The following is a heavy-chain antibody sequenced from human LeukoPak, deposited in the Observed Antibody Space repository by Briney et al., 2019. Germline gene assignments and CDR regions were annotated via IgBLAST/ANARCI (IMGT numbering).Heavy chain of an antibody. J-gene: IGHJ4*02. Sequence: PGGTLRLSCAASGFTFSSYGMSWVRQAPGKGLEWVSAISGSGGSTYYADSVKGRFTISRDNSKNTLYLQMNSLRAEDTAVYYCAREGDTAMVTGFDYWGQGTLVTVSS. CDR3: AREGDTAMVTGFDY. CDR1: GFTFSSYG. V-gene: IGHV3-23*01. CDR2: ISGSGGST. D-gene: IGHD5-18*01.